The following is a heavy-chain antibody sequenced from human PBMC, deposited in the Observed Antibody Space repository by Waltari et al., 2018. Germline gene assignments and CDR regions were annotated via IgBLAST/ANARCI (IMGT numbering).Heavy chain of an antibody. D-gene: IGHD2-2*01. Sequence: EVQLVESGGGLVQPGGSLRLSCAASGFTFSSHWMHWARQAPGKGLVWVSRINGDGGSTSYADSVKGRFTISRDNANNTLYLQMNSLRAEDTAVYYCTRTRYCSTTSCQVDWFDPWGQGTLVTVSS. J-gene: IGHJ5*02. CDR3: TRTRYCSTTSCQVDWFDP. V-gene: IGHV3-74*01. CDR1: GFTFSSHW. CDR2: INGDGGST.